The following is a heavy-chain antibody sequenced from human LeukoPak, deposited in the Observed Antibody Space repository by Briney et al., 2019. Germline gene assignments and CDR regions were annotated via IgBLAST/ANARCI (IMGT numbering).Heavy chain of an antibody. CDR3: ARAALTTWHHDH. CDR2: ISYDGSNK. CDR1: GFTFSSYA. V-gene: IGHV3-30-3*01. Sequence: GGSLRLSCAASGFTFSSYAMHWVRQAPGKGLEWVAVISYDGSNKYYADSVKGRFTISRDNSKNTLYLQMNSLRVEDTAVYYCARAALTTWHHDHWGQGTLVTVSS. D-gene: IGHD4-11*01. J-gene: IGHJ4*02.